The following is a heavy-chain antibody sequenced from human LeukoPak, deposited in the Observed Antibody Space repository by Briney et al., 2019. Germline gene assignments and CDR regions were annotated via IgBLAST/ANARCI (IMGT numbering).Heavy chain of an antibody. V-gene: IGHV3-30-3*01. CDR2: ISYDGSSK. CDR1: GFTFSSYA. D-gene: IGHD3-10*01. CDR3: ARNPAAWFGELSSWLDP. J-gene: IGHJ5*02. Sequence: PGGSLRLSCAASGFTFSSYAMHWVRQAPGKGLEWVAVISYDGSSKNYADSVKGRFTISRDNSENTLYLQMSSLKTDDSAVYYCARNPAAWFGELSSWLDPRGQGTLVTVSS.